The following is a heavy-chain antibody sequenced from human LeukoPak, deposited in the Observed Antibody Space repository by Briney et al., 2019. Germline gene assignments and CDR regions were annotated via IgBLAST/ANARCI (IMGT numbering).Heavy chain of an antibody. D-gene: IGHD3-22*01. CDR2: ISGSGDNT. CDR1: GFTFDDYA. V-gene: IGHV3-23*01. CDR3: AKGSYYDSSGSFYFDY. J-gene: IGHJ4*02. Sequence: GGSLRLSCAASGFTFDDYAMSWVRQAPGKGLEWVSGISGSGDNTYYADSVKGRFTISRDNSKNTLYVQVNSLGTEDTAAYYCAKGSYYDSSGSFYFDYWGQGTLVTVSS.